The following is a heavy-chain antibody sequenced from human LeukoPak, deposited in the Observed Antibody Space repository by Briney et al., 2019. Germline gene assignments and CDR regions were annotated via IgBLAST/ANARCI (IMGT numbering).Heavy chain of an antibody. Sequence: SETLSLTCTVSGGSISSSSYYWGWIRQPPGKGLEWIGSIYYSGSTYYNPSLKSRVTISVDPSKNQFSLKLSSVTAADTAVYYCARSDIVATGGDFDYWGQGTLVTVSS. CDR1: GGSISSSSYY. J-gene: IGHJ4*02. V-gene: IGHV4-39*01. CDR2: IYYSGST. CDR3: ARSDIVATGGDFDY. D-gene: IGHD5-12*01.